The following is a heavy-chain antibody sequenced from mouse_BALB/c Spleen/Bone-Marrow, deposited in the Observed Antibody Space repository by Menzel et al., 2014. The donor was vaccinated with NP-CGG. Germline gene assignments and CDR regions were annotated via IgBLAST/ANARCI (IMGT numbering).Heavy chain of an antibody. J-gene: IGHJ3*01. D-gene: IGHD1-1*01. CDR2: IDPYNGGT. CDR3: ARENYGSSPAY. Sequence: VQLKQSGPELVKPGASVKVSCKASGYALTSYNMYWVKQSHGKSLEWIGYIDPYNGGTSYNQKFKGKATLTVDKSSSTAYMHLNSLTSEDSAVYYCARENYGSSPAYWGQGTLVTVSA. V-gene: IGHV1S135*01. CDR1: GYALTSYN.